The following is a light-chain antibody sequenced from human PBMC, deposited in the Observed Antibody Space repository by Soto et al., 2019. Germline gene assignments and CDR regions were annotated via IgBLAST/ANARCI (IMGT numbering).Light chain of an antibody. CDR3: QQYDKYPLS. Sequence: DIQLTQSPSTLSASIGDRVAITCRASQSISTWLAWYQQKPGKAPKLLIYKASTLQFGVPSRFSGSGSGAAFTLTISSLQADDFATYYCQQYDKYPLSFGGGTKVDIK. J-gene: IGKJ4*01. CDR1: QSISTW. V-gene: IGKV1-5*03. CDR2: KAS.